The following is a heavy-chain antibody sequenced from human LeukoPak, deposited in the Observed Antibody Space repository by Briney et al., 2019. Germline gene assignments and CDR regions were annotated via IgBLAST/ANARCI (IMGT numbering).Heavy chain of an antibody. D-gene: IGHD3-10*01. CDR2: ISGSGTTT. CDR3: VRGGRGSADNWFDP. V-gene: IGHV3-48*03. CDR1: DFTFSSYE. Sequence: PGGSLRLSCIASDFTFSSYEMNWVRQAPGQGPEWIAYISGSGTTTYYAGSVRGRFAISRDNTQNSLSLQMNSLRADDTAIYYCVRGGRGSADNWFDPWGQGTLVTVSS. J-gene: IGHJ5*02.